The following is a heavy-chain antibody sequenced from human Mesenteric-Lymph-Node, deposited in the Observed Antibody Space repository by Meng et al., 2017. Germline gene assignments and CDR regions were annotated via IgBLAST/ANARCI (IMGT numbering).Heavy chain of an antibody. CDR1: GGSISSGDYY. CDR3: TTLYGDSIS. J-gene: IGHJ4*02. CDR2: IYYSGST. V-gene: IGHV4-30-4*01. D-gene: IGHD4-17*01. Sequence: QVKLRGSGPGLVKASQTLSLTCTVSGGSISSGDYYWSGIRQPPGKGLEWIGCIYYSGSTYYNPSLKGRVTISVDTSKNQFSLNLSSVTAADTAVYYCTTLYGDSISWGQGTLVTVSS.